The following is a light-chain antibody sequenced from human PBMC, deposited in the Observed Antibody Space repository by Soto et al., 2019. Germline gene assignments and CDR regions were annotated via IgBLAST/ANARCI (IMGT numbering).Light chain of an antibody. Sequence: QAVLTQPASVSGSPGQSITISCTGSSSDVGSYNLVSWYQRHPGKAPKLIIYEGSKRPSGVSNRFSGSKSGNTASLTISGLQAEDEADYYCCSYAGSSTFVVFGGGTKLTV. V-gene: IGLV2-23*03. CDR1: SSDVGSYNL. CDR3: CSYAGSSTFVV. CDR2: EGS. J-gene: IGLJ2*01.